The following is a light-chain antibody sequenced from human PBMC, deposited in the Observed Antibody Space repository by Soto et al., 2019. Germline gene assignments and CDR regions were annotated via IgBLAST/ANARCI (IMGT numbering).Light chain of an antibody. J-gene: IGKJ5*01. CDR3: QKYNTAPA. CDR1: QGISNY. CDR2: GAS. V-gene: IGKV1-27*01. Sequence: DIQMTQSPSSLSASVGDRVTITCRASQGISNYLAWYQQKPGKVPKLLIYGASTMQSGVTSRFSGSGSGTDFTLTISSLQPEDVATYYCQKYNTAPAFGQGTRLEIK.